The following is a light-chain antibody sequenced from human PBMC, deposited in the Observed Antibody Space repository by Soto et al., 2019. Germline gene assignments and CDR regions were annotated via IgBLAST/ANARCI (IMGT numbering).Light chain of an antibody. V-gene: IGKV3D-15*01. CDR2: GAS. Sequence: EIVMTQSPVTLSASPGERVTLSCRASQSVNINLAWYQQRHGQPPRVLIYGASNRASGIPDKFSGSGSGTDFTLTISSLEPDDFALYFCQQYKDWPPLTLGGGTRVEIK. J-gene: IGKJ4*01. CDR1: QSVNIN. CDR3: QQYKDWPPLT.